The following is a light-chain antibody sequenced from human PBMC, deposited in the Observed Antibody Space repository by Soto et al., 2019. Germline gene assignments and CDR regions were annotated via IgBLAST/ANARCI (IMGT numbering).Light chain of an antibody. CDR3: CSYAGGSTYV. J-gene: IGLJ1*01. Sequence: QSSLTHPASLSGSPGQSITISCTGTSSDVGGYNYVSWYQQHPGKAPKFMIYEGTKRPSGVSSRFSGSKSGNTASLTISGLQAEDEAYYYCCSYAGGSTYVFGTGTKVTVL. CDR1: SSDVGGYNY. CDR2: EGT. V-gene: IGLV2-23*01.